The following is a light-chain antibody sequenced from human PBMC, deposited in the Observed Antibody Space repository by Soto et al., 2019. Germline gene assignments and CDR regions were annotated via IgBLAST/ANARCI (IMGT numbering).Light chain of an antibody. CDR1: QSVNNN. J-gene: IGKJ4*01. CDR3: QQYNNWPIT. CDR2: GAS. V-gene: IGKV3-15*01. Sequence: EIVMTQSPATLSVSPGERATLSCRASQSVNNNLAWYQQKPGQAPRLLISGASARATGIPARFSGSGSGTEFTLTISSRQSEDFAVYYCQQYNNWPITFGGGTKVEIK.